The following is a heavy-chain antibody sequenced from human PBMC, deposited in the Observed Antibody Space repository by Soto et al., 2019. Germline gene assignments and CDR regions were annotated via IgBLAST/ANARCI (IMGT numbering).Heavy chain of an antibody. V-gene: IGHV4-61*01. CDR1: GGSVSSGSYY. J-gene: IGHJ6*02. D-gene: IGHD6-19*01. CDR2: IYYSGST. CDR3: AREASNYSSGWYAQTGMDV. Sequence: PSETLSLTCTVSGGSVSSGSYYWSWIRQPPGKGLEWIGYIYYSGSTNYNPSLKSRVTISVDTSKNQFSLKLSSVTAADTAVYYCAREASNYSSGWYAQTGMDVWGQGTTVTVSS.